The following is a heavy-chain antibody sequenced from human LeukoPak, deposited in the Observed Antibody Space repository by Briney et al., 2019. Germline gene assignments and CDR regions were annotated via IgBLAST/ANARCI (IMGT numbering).Heavy chain of an antibody. CDR3: ARDLSYGGNSVIGY. J-gene: IGHJ4*02. Sequence: SVKVSCKASGDTFSSYAISWVRQAPGQGLEWMGGIIPIFGTANYAQKFQGRVTITADESTSTAYMELSSLRSEDTAVYYCARDLSYGGNSVIGYWGQGTLVTVSS. CDR1: GDTFSSYA. D-gene: IGHD4-23*01. CDR2: IIPIFGTA. V-gene: IGHV1-69*01.